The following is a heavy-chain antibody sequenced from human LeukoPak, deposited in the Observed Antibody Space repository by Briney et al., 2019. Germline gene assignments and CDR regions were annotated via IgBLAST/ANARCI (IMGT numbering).Heavy chain of an antibody. J-gene: IGHJ6*02. Sequence: GASVKVSCKASGYTFTSYYMHWVRQAPGQGLEWMGIINPSGGSTSYEQKFQGRVTMTRDTYTSTVYMELSSLRSEDTAVYYCARETEKLRFLEWLSVGMDVWGQGTTVTVSS. V-gene: IGHV1-46*01. CDR2: INPSGGST. D-gene: IGHD3-3*01. CDR3: ARETEKLRFLEWLSVGMDV. CDR1: GYTFTSYY.